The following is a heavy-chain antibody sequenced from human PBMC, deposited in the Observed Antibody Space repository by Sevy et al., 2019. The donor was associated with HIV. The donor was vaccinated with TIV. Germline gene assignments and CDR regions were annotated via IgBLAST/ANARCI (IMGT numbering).Heavy chain of an antibody. CDR2: TDYRSKWHN. CDR3: ARGDREFSGWYFYVDY. Sequence: SQTLSLTCAISGDSVSSNSAAWNWIRQSPSRGLEWLGRTDYRSKWHNDYAVSVKSRITINPDTSKNQFSLQLNSVTPEDTAMYYCARGDREFSGWYFYVDYWGQGTLVTVSS. CDR1: GDSVSSNSAA. J-gene: IGHJ4*02. V-gene: IGHV6-1*01. D-gene: IGHD6-19*01.